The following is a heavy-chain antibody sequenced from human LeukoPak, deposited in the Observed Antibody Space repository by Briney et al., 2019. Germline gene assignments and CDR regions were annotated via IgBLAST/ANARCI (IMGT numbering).Heavy chain of an antibody. CDR1: GYTFTGYY. CDR2: INPNSGGT. CDR3: ARALLWFGESNLDY. J-gene: IGHJ4*02. D-gene: IGHD3-10*01. V-gene: IGHV1-2*02. Sequence: ASVKVSCKASGYTFTGYYMHWVRQAPGQGLEWMGWINPNSGGTNYAQKLQGRVTMTTDTSTSTAYMELRSLRSDDTAVYYCARALLWFGESNLDYWGQGTLVTVSS.